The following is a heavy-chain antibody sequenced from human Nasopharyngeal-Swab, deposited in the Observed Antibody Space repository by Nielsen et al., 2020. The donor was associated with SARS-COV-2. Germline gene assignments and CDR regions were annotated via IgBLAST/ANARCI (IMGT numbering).Heavy chain of an antibody. CDR1: GYTFTKYA. Sequence: ASVKVSCKASGYTFTKYAISWVRQAPGQGLEWMGWISTYNGNTNYAQKFQGRVTMTTDTSTSTAYMELRTLKSDDTAVYYCARGAAVIYYYYMDVWGKGTTATVSS. CDR3: ARGAAVIYYYYMDV. V-gene: IGHV1-18*01. J-gene: IGHJ6*03. CDR2: ISTYNGNT. D-gene: IGHD6-19*01.